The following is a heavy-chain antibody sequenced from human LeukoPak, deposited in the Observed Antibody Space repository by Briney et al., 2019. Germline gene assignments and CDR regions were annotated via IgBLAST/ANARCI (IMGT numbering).Heavy chain of an antibody. D-gene: IGHD3-22*01. Sequence: GGSLRLSCAASGFTFSSYGMHWVRQAPGKGLEWVAFIRFDGSNKYYADSVKGRFTISRDNSKNTLYLQMNSLRAEDTAVYYCAKDFSVYYYDSRVLDYWGQGTLVTVSS. V-gene: IGHV3-30*02. CDR3: AKDFSVYYYDSRVLDY. CDR2: IRFDGSNK. CDR1: GFTFSSYG. J-gene: IGHJ4*02.